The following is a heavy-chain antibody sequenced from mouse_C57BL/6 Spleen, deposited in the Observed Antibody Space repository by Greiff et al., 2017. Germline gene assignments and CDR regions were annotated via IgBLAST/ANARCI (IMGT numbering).Heavy chain of an antibody. J-gene: IGHJ3*01. Sequence: VQRVESGAELVKPGASVKISCKASGYAFSSYWMNWVKQRPGKGLEWIGQIYPGDGDTNYNGKFKGKATLTADKSSSTAYMQLSSLTSEDSAVYFCAREDYGNYGGFAYWGQGTLVTVSA. CDR3: AREDYGNYGGFAY. CDR2: IYPGDGDT. V-gene: IGHV1-80*01. D-gene: IGHD2-1*01. CDR1: GYAFSSYW.